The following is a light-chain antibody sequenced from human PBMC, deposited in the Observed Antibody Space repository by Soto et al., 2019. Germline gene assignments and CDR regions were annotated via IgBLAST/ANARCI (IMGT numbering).Light chain of an antibody. CDR2: EVR. CDR1: SSDVGGYNY. Sequence: QSAMTQPASVSGSPGQSITISCTGTSSDVGGYNYVSWYQQHPGKAPKVMIYEVRNRPSGVSNRFSGSKSGNTASLTISGLQAEDEADYYCTSYASSSTWVFGGGTKVTVL. V-gene: IGLV2-14*01. J-gene: IGLJ3*02. CDR3: TSYASSSTWV.